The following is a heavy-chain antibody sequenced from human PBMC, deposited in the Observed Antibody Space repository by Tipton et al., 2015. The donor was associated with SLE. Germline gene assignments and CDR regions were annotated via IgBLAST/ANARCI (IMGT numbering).Heavy chain of an antibody. J-gene: IGHJ5*02. D-gene: IGHD6-19*01. CDR2: TRTKANSYTT. Sequence: SLRLSCAASGFTFSDHYMDWVRPAPGTGLEWVGRTRTKANSYTTEYAASVKGRFTISRDDSKSIAYLQMNSLKTEDTAVYYCTRDRYSSGFNWFDPWGQGTLVTVAA. CDR3: TRDRYSSGFNWFDP. V-gene: IGHV3-72*01. CDR1: GFTFSDHY.